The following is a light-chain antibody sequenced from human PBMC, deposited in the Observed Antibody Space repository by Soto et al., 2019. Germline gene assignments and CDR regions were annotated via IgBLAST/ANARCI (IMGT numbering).Light chain of an antibody. CDR2: AAS. Sequence: DILMNQSPSSLSASVGDTVTITCRASQDISNYLAWYQQKPGRVPKVLIYAASTLQSGVPSRFSAIGSGTYFTLTISSLQTEDVGTYYCQQYNRAPLTFGGVTKVDIK. CDR3: QQYNRAPLT. CDR1: QDISNY. J-gene: IGKJ4*01. V-gene: IGKV1-27*01.